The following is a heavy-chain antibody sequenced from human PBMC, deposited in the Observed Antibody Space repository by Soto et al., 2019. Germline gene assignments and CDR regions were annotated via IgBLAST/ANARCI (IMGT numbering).Heavy chain of an antibody. J-gene: IGHJ6*02. V-gene: IGHV3-33*01. CDR3: ARAQETDYYYYGMDV. CDR2: IWYDGSNK. CDR1: GFTFSSYG. Sequence: QVQLVESGGGVVQPGRSLRLSCAASGFTFSSYGMHWVRQAPGKGLEWVAVIWYDGSNKYYADSVKGRFTISRDNSKNTLYLQMNSLRAEDTAVYYCARAQETDYYYYGMDVGGQGTTVTVAS.